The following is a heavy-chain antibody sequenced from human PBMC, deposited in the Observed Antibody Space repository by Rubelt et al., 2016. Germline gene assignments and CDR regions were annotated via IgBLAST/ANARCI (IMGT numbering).Heavy chain of an antibody. V-gene: IGHV4-59*08. CDR2: IYNSGST. J-gene: IGHJ5*02. Sequence: QLQLQESGPGLVKPSGTLSLTCTVSGGSISDYYWSWIRQPPGKGLQWIGYIYNSGSTNYNPSFKSRATISISTSKNQFSLPRRSVTAADTAVYYCARHSVAQNWFDPWGQGTLVTVSA. CDR1: GGSISDYY. CDR3: ARHSVAQNWFDP.